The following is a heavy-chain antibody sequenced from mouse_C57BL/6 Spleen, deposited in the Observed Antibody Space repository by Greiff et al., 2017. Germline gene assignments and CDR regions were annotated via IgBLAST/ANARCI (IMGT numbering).Heavy chain of an antibody. CDR3: ARDGGGYYLDY. CDR1: GFTFSSYA. J-gene: IGHJ2*01. CDR2: ISDGGSYT. Sequence: EVKLVESGGGLVKPGGSLKLSCAASGFTFSSYAMSWVRQTPEKRLEWVATISDGGSYTYYPDNVKGRFTISRDNAKNNLYLQMSHLKSEDTAMYYCARDGGGYYLDYGGQGTTLTVSS. V-gene: IGHV5-4*01. D-gene: IGHD1-1*02.